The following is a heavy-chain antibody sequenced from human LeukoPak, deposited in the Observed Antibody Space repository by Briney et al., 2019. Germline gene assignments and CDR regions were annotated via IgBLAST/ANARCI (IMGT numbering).Heavy chain of an antibody. D-gene: IGHD6-13*01. CDR3: ARGPYSSSYYYYYYYMDV. CDR1: GGSFSGYY. Sequence: PSEALSLTCTVYGGSFSGYYWSWIRQPPGKGLEWIGEINDSGSTYYNASLRSRVTISVDASKNQFSLRLSSVTAADTAVYYCARGPYSSSYYYYYYYMDVWGRGTTVTVSS. CDR2: INDSGST. J-gene: IGHJ6*03. V-gene: IGHV4-34*01.